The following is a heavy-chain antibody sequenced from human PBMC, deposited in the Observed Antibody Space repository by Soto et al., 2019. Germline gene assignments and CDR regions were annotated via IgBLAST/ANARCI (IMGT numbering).Heavy chain of an antibody. Sequence: GASVKVSCKASGYTFTSYDINWLRQATGQGLEWMGWMNPNSGNTGYAQKFQGRVTMTRNTSISTAYMELSSLRSEDTAVYYCARGLRAAAAPLYYYYMDVWGKGTTVTVSS. CDR3: ARGLRAAAAPLYYYYMDV. CDR1: GYTFTSYD. V-gene: IGHV1-8*01. J-gene: IGHJ6*03. D-gene: IGHD6-13*01. CDR2: MNPNSGNT.